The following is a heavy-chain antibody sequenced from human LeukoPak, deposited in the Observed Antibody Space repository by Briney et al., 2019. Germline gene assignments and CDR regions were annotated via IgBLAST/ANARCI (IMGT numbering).Heavy chain of an antibody. CDR3: ATSEGY. CDR2: IKQDGRDT. V-gene: IGHV3-7*03. J-gene: IGHJ4*02. Sequence: PGGSLRLSCAASGFTLNTHWMSWVRQAPGKGLEWVANIKQDGRDTYYVDSVKGRFTISRDNAKNSLNLQMNSLRAEDMAMYYCATSEGYWGQGTLVTVSS. CDR1: GFTLNTHW.